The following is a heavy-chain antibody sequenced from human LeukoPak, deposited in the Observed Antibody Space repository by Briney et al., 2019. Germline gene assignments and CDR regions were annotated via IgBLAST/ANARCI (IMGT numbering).Heavy chain of an antibody. V-gene: IGHV1-2*02. CDR3: AVNLAYCGGDCCPFDAFDI. D-gene: IGHD2-21*02. Sequence: ASVKVSCKASGYTFTGYYMHWVRQAPGQGLEWMGWINPNSGGTNYAQKFQGRVTMTRDTSISTAYMELSRLRSDDTAVYYCAVNLAYCGGDCCPFDAFDIWGQGTMVTVSS. J-gene: IGHJ3*02. CDR2: INPNSGGT. CDR1: GYTFTGYY.